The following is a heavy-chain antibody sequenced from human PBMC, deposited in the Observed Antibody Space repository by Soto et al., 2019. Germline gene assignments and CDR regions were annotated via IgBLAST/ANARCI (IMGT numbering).Heavy chain of an antibody. J-gene: IGHJ4*02. V-gene: IGHV1-69*13. CDR1: GGTFSSYA. CDR3: ARNGGGDYYDSSGYYSFDY. D-gene: IGHD3-22*01. CDR2: IIPIFGTA. Sequence: SVKVSCKXSGGTFSSYAISWVRQAPGQGLEWMGGIIPIFGTANYAQKFQGRVTITADESTSTAYMELSSLRSEDTAVYYCARNGGGDYYDSSGYYSFDYWGQGTLVTVSS.